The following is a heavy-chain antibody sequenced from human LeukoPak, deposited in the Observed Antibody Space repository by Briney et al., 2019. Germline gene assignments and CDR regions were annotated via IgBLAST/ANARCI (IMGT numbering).Heavy chain of an antibody. V-gene: IGHV3-30-3*01. Sequence: GASLRLSCAASGFTFSSYAMIWVRQAPGKGLEWVAVISYDGSNKYYADSVKGRFTISRDNSKNTLYLQMNSLRAEDTAVYYCARAYCGGDCPEYFQHWGQGTLVTVSS. J-gene: IGHJ1*01. CDR1: GFTFSSYA. CDR3: ARAYCGGDCPEYFQH. CDR2: ISYDGSNK. D-gene: IGHD2-21*02.